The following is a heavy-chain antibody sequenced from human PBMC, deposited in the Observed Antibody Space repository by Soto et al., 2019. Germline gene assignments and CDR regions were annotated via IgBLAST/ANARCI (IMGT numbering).Heavy chain of an antibody. CDR3: VRTSLVVAAATREDY. CDR1: GFTFSSYW. D-gene: IGHD2-15*01. V-gene: IGHV3-74*01. J-gene: IGHJ4*02. Sequence: EVQLVESGGGLVQPGESLRLSCAASGFTFSSYWMHWGRQAPGKGLVWFSRINSDGSSTSYAGSVKGRFTISRDNAKNTLYLQMNSLRAEDTAVYYCVRTSLVVAAATREDYWGQGTLVTVSS. CDR2: INSDGSST.